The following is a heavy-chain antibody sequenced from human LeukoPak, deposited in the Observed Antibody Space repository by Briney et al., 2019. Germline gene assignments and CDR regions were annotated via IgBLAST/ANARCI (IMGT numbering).Heavy chain of an antibody. V-gene: IGHV3-23*01. CDR2: ISGSGDST. Sequence: PGGSLRLSCAASGFSCRTYDMSWLCQAPGKGLEWVSPISGSGDSTYYADSLKGPFMISRDNCKNTLYLQMNSLRAEDTAIYYCAKDRYGYYYDSSGYYLDYWGQGTLVTVSS. D-gene: IGHD3-22*01. J-gene: IGHJ4*02. CDR1: GFSCRTYD. CDR3: AKDRYGYYYDSSGYYLDY.